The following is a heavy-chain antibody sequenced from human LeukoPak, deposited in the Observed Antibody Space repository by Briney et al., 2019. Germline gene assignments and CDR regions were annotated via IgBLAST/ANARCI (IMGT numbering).Heavy chain of an antibody. Sequence: GGSLRLSCAASRFTVVSNYTSWIRQAPGKGLEWVSVIYCGGSTYYADSVKGRFTISTDNSTNTPYLQMKSMRPDDTAVYYCARDPVVVGFDYWGQGTLVTVSS. V-gene: IGHV3-53*01. D-gene: IGHD2-15*01. CDR1: RFTVVSNY. CDR2: IYCGGST. CDR3: ARDPVVVGFDY. J-gene: IGHJ4*02.